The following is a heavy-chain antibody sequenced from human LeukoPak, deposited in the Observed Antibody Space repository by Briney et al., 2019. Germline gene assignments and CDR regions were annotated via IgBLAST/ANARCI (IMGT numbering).Heavy chain of an antibody. D-gene: IGHD2-21*01. CDR1: GDSFSSGTYY. Sequence: SETLSLTCTVSGDSFSSGTYYWTWIRQPAGKGLEWIGRIYASGSTDYNPSLKSRVTILLDTSKNQFSLNLHSVTAADTAVYYCAVAFCGGDCFSRHYFGVDVWGQGTTVTVSS. CDR2: IYASGST. V-gene: IGHV4-61*02. J-gene: IGHJ6*02. CDR3: AVAFCGGDCFSRHYFGVDV.